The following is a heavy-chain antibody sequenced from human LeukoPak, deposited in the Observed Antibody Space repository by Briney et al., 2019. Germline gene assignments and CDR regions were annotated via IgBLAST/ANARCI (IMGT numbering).Heavy chain of an antibody. CDR3: AKDDSYGRFDY. D-gene: IGHD5-18*01. V-gene: IGHV3-74*01. Sequence: GGSLRLSCAASGFTFSSYWMHWVRQAPGKGLVWVSRVNPDGSGTDYADSVKGRFTISRDNAKNTLFLQMNSLRADDTAVYYCAKDDSYGRFDYWGQGTLVTVSS. J-gene: IGHJ4*02. CDR1: GFTFSSYW. CDR2: VNPDGSGT.